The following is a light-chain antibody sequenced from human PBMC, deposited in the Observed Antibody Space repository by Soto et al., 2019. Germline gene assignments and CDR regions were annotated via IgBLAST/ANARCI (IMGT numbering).Light chain of an antibody. CDR3: QQYDIVPPLT. CDR1: QDINNY. CDR2: DAS. Sequence: DIQMTQSPSSLSASVGDRVTITCQASQDINNYLNWYQQKPGEAPKILIYDASHLETGAPSRFSGSGSGTHFFLTISSLQPEDIGTYYCQQYDIVPPLTFGGGTRVELK. J-gene: IGKJ4*01. V-gene: IGKV1-33*01.